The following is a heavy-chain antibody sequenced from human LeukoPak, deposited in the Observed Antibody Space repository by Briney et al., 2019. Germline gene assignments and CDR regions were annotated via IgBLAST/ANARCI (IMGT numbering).Heavy chain of an antibody. J-gene: IGHJ3*02. CDR2: ISGSGGST. V-gene: IGHV3-23*01. CDR1: GFTFSTYA. CDR3: AKVRGYSNYVGAFDI. Sequence: GGSLRLSCVASGFTFSTYAMSWVRQAPGKGLEWVSAISGSGGSTYYADSVKGRFTISRDNSKNTLYLQMDSLRAEDTAVYYCAKVRGYSNYVGAFDIWGQGTMVTVSS. D-gene: IGHD4-11*01.